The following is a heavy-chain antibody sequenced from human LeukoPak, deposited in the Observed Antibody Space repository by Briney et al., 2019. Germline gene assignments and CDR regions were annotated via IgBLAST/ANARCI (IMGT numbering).Heavy chain of an antibody. Sequence: SVKVSCKASGGTFSSYAISWVRQAPGQGLEWMGRIIPILGIANYVQKFQGRVTITADKSTSTAYMELSSLRSEDTAVYYCARTGSMVRGVTYFDYWGQGTLVTVSS. CDR1: GGTFSSYA. CDR3: ARTGSMVRGVTYFDY. D-gene: IGHD3-10*01. J-gene: IGHJ4*02. V-gene: IGHV1-69*04. CDR2: IIPILGIA.